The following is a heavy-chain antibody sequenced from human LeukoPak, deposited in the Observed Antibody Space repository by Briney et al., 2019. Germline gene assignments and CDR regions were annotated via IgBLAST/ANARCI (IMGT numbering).Heavy chain of an antibody. D-gene: IGHD3-10*02. V-gene: IGHV3-7*01. CDR1: GFTFSDYG. Sequence: GGTLRLSCAASGFTFSDYGMSWVRQAPGKGLEWVANIKQDGSEKYYVDSVKGRFTISRDNAKNSLYLQMNSLRAEDTAVYYCAELGITMTGGVWGKGTTVTISS. CDR3: AELGITMTGGV. J-gene: IGHJ6*04. CDR2: IKQDGSEK.